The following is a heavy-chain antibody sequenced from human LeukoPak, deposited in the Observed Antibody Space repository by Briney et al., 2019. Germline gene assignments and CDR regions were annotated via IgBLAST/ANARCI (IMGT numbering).Heavy chain of an antibody. V-gene: IGHV3-23*01. CDR1: GFTFSSYA. Sequence: HPGGSLRLSCAASGFTFSSYAMSWVRQAPGKGLEWVSAISGSGGSTYYADSVKGRFTISRDNSKNTLYLQMNSLRAEDTAVYYCAKPKNYDFWSGYSNWFDPWGQGTLVTVSS. CDR3: AKPKNYDFWSGYSNWFDP. J-gene: IGHJ5*02. D-gene: IGHD3-3*01. CDR2: ISGSGGST.